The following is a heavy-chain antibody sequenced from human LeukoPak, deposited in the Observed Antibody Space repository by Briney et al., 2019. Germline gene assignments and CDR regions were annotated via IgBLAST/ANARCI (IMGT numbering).Heavy chain of an antibody. CDR1: GFTFSSYS. CDR2: ISSSSSTI. D-gene: IGHD6-13*01. CDR3: ARDSSYSSSWYPSPIDY. Sequence: GGSLRLSCAASGFTFSSYSMNWVRQAPGKGLEWVSYISSSSSTIYYADSVKGRFTISRDNAKNSLYLQTNSLRAEDTAVYYCARDSSYSSSWYPSPIDYWGQGTLVTVSS. V-gene: IGHV3-48*01. J-gene: IGHJ4*02.